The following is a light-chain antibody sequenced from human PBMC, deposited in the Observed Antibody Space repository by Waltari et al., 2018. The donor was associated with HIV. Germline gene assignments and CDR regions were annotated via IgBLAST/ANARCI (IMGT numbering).Light chain of an antibody. V-gene: IGKV1-39*01. Sequence: DIQMTQSPSSLSASVGDIVTLTCRSSQTITDTLNWYQQKPGEAPKVLIYDASTLETGVPSRFSGSGSGTEFTLIISSLQDDDFASYFCQQSFRSPLTFGPGTKVD. CDR3: QQSFRSPLT. CDR1: QTITDT. CDR2: DAS. J-gene: IGKJ3*01.